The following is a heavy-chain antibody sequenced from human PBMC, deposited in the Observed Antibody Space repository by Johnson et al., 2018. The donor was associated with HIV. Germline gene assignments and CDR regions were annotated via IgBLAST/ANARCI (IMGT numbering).Heavy chain of an antibody. V-gene: IGHV3-30*04. D-gene: IGHD3-10*01. J-gene: IGHJ3*02. CDR2: ISYDGSDK. CDR1: GFTFSSYA. Sequence: QVQLVESGGGVVQPGRSLRLSCAASGFTFSSYAIHWVRQAPGKGLAWVAVISYDGSDKYYADSVKGRFTISRDNSKKTLYLQMNSLRAEDTAVYYCARGTDYYGSGNAFDMWGQGTMVTVSS. CDR3: ARGTDYYGSGNAFDM.